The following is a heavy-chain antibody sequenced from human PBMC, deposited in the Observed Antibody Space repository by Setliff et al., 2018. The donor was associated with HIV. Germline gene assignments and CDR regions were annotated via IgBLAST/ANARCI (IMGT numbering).Heavy chain of an antibody. Sequence: PSETLSLTCTVSGGSISSGDYYWSWIRQPPGKGLEWIGYIYYSGSTYYNPSLKSRVTISVDTSKRQFSLKLSSVTAADTAVYYCARDLGIAAAGNWFDPWGQGTLVTVSS. V-gene: IGHV4-30-4*08. J-gene: IGHJ5*02. CDR1: GGSISSGDYY. CDR3: ARDLGIAAAGNWFDP. CDR2: IYYSGST. D-gene: IGHD6-13*01.